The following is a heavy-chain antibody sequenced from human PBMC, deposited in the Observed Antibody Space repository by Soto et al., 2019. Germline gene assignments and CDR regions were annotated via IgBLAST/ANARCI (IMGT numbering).Heavy chain of an antibody. V-gene: IGHV1-69*13. CDR2: IIPIFGTA. CDR1: GGTFSSYA. CDR3: ARAPGTSIAALHFDY. D-gene: IGHD6-6*01. Sequence: GASVKVSCKASGGTFSSYAISWVRQAPGQGLEWMGGIIPIFGTANYAQKFQGRVTITADESTSTAYMELSSLRSEDTAVYYCARAPGTSIAALHFDYWGQGTLVTVSS. J-gene: IGHJ4*02.